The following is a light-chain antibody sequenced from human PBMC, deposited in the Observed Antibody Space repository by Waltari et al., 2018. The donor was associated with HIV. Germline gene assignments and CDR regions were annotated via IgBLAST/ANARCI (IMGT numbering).Light chain of an antibody. CDR1: TKDIGNYDY. Sequence: QSALTQPASVSGSPGQSITISCTGTTKDIGNYDYVSWYQHRPGKAPNLLIYDVTNRPSGVAALFSGSKSGNTASLSISGLQAEDEADYFCSSYRTYGTLVFGGGTKVTVL. J-gene: IGLJ3*02. V-gene: IGLV2-14*01. CDR3: SSYRTYGTLV. CDR2: DVT.